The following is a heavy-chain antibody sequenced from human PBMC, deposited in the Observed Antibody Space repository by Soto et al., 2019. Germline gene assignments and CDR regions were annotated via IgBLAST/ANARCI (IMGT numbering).Heavy chain of an antibody. CDR2: IKPDGSVK. CDR3: AALANGQ. V-gene: IGHV3-7*01. CDR1: GFTFGTYW. D-gene: IGHD2-8*01. J-gene: IGHJ4*02. Sequence: GGSLRLSCADSGFTFGTYWMHWVRQAPGKGLEWVANIKPDGSVKYYVDSVKGRFTISRDNAKNSLYLQMNSLRVEDTAVYQCAALANGQWGQGVLVTVSS.